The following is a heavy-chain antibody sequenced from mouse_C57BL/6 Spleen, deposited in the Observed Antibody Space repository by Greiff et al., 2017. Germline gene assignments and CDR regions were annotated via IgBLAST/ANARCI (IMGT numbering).Heavy chain of an antibody. V-gene: IGHV3-6*01. Sequence: DVKLQESGPGLVKPSQSLSLTCSVTGYSITSGYYWNWIRQFPGNKLEWMGYISYDGSNNYNPSLKNRISITRDTSKNQFFLKLNSVTTEDTATYYCARGYYGSPFAYWGQGTLVTVSA. CDR2: ISYDGSN. J-gene: IGHJ3*01. D-gene: IGHD1-1*01. CDR3: ARGYYGSPFAY. CDR1: GYSITSGYY.